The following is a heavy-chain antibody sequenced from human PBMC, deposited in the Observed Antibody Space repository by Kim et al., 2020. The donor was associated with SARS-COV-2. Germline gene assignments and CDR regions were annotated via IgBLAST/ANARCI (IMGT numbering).Heavy chain of an antibody. Sequence: GGSLRLSCAASGFTVSTYSMNWVRQAPGKGLEWVSYISGGSTATHYADSVKGRFTISRDNAKNSLYLQMNSLRDEDTAVYYCVRDRLVSEDLLIPYWGQGTLVTVSS. CDR3: VRDRLVSEDLLIPY. CDR2: ISGGSTAT. V-gene: IGHV3-48*02. J-gene: IGHJ4*02. CDR1: GFTVSTYS. D-gene: IGHD3-16*01.